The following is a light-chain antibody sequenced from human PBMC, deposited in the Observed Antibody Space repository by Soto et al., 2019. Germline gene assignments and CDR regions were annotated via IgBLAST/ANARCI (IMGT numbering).Light chain of an antibody. Sequence: EVVMTPSPATLAVPPGERVTLSCRASQSVRSNLAWYQQKPGQSPRLLIYGASTRATGIPARFSGSGSGTEFTLTISSLQSEDFAVYYCHQYNNWPPITFGQGTRLEIK. V-gene: IGKV3-15*01. CDR1: QSVRSN. CDR2: GAS. CDR3: HQYNNWPPIT. J-gene: IGKJ5*01.